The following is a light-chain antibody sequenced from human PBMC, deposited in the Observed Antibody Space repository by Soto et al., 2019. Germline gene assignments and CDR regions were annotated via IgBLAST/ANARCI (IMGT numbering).Light chain of an antibody. J-gene: IGKJ4*01. CDR2: WAS. Sequence: DIVMTQSPDSLAVSLGERATINCKSSQSVLYSSNNKNYLAWYQQKPGQPPKLLIYWASTRESGVRDRFSGSGSWTDFTLTISSLHAEEVAVYYCQQYYSTPPAFGGGTKVEIK. CDR3: QQYYSTPPA. CDR1: QSVLYSSNNKNY. V-gene: IGKV4-1*01.